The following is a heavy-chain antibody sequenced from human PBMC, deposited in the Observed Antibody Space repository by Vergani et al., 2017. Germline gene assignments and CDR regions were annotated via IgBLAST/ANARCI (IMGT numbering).Heavy chain of an antibody. CDR3: AKDWRRIAVAVCFDY. D-gene: IGHD6-19*01. V-gene: IGHV3-11*01. CDR1: GFTFSDYY. J-gene: IGHJ4*02. Sequence: QVQLVESGGGLVKPGGSLRLSCAASGFTFSDYYMSWIRQAPGKGLEWVSYISSSGSTIYYADSVKGRFTISRDNSKNTLYLQMNSLRAEDTAVYYCAKDWRRIAVAVCFDYWGQGTLVTVSS. CDR2: ISSSGSTI.